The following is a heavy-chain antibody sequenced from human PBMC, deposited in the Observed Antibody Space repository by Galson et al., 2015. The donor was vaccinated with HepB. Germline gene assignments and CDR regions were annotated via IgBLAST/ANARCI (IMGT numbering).Heavy chain of an antibody. V-gene: IGHV3-30*18. J-gene: IGHJ6*02. CDR1: RFTFTRYG. Sequence: SLRLSCAASRFTFTRYGMHWVRQAPGKGLEWLAFISNDGSVKHNANSVKGRFTISRDNSRNTLYLQMNSLRPEDTAVYYCAKGSIASSGAGWGMDVWGQGTTVTVSS. CDR2: ISNDGSVK. CDR3: AKGSIASSGAGWGMDV. D-gene: IGHD2-21*01.